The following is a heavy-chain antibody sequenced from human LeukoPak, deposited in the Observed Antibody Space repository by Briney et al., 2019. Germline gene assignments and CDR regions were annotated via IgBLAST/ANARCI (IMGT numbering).Heavy chain of an antibody. CDR2: INHSGST. V-gene: IGHV4-34*01. CDR3: ARVRGVVVVAATPRWFDP. J-gene: IGHJ5*02. Sequence: SETLSLTCAVYGGSFSGYYWSWIRQPPGKGLEWIGEINHSGSTNYNPSLKSRVTISVDTSKNQFSLKLSSVTAADTAVYYCARVRGVVVVAATPRWFDPWGQGTQVTVSS. D-gene: IGHD2-15*01. CDR1: GGSFSGYY.